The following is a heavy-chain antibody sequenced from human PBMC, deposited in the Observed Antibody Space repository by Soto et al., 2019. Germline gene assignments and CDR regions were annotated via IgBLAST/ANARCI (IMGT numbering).Heavy chain of an antibody. CDR2: ISGSGDTT. CDR3: AKDLRIAVAGDFDY. CDR1: VFTFSSYA. V-gene: IGHV3-23*01. D-gene: IGHD6-19*01. J-gene: IGHJ4*02. Sequence: WGSLRLSCSASVFTFSSYAMSWFRQAPGKGLEWVSAISGSGDTTYYADSVKGRFTISRDNSKNTLYLQMNSLRAEDTAVYYCAKDLRIAVAGDFDYWGQGTLVTVSS.